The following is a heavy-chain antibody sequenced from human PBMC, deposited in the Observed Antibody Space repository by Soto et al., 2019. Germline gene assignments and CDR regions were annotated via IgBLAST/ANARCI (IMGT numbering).Heavy chain of an antibody. CDR1: GGSISSYY. CDR3: AGGAYSSSSGGFYYYYYGIDV. J-gene: IGHJ6*02. CDR2: IYYSGST. Sequence: PSETLSLTCTVSGGSISSYYWSWIRQPPGKGLEWIGYIYYSGSTNYNPSLKSRVTISVDTSKNQFSLKLSSVTAADTAVYYCAGGAYSSSSGGFYYYYYGIDVWGQGTTVTVSS. V-gene: IGHV4-59*01. D-gene: IGHD6-6*01.